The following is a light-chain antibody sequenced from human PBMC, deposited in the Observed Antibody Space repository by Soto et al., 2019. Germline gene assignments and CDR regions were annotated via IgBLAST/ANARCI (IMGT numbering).Light chain of an antibody. CDR3: QHYNSYSEA. J-gene: IGKJ1*01. CDR2: KAS. V-gene: IGKV1-5*03. Sequence: DIQMTQSPSTLSGSVGDRVTITCRASQTVSSWLAWYQKKTGKAPKLLIYKASTLKSGVPSRLRGSGSGTAFTLTISSLQPDDLATYYGQHYNSYSEAFGQGTKVDIK. CDR1: QTVSSW.